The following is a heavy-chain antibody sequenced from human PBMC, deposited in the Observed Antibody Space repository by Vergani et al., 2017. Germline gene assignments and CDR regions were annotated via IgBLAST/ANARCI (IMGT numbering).Heavy chain of an antibody. Sequence: EVQLVETGGGLIQPGGSLRLSCAASGFTVSSNYMSWVRQAPGKGLEWVSAISGSGGSTYYADSVKGRFTISRDNSKNTLYLQMNSLRAEDTAVYYCAKSLYSSSWYYFDYWGQGTLVTVSS. CDR2: ISGSGGST. J-gene: IGHJ4*02. V-gene: IGHV3-23*04. CDR3: AKSLYSSSWYYFDY. D-gene: IGHD6-13*01. CDR1: GFTVSSNY.